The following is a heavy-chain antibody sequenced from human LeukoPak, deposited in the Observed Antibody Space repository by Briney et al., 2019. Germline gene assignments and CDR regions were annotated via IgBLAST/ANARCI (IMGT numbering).Heavy chain of an antibody. J-gene: IGHJ3*02. V-gene: IGHV3-21*01. D-gene: IGHD1-7*01. CDR1: GFTFSRHS. CDR2: ISSSSSYI. CDR3: ARDSGNYLDAFDI. Sequence: GGSLRLSCAASGFTFSRHSINWVRQAPGKGLEWVSSISSSSSYIYYADSVKGRFTISRDNAKNSLYLQMNSLRAEDTAVYYCARDSGNYLDAFDIWGQGTMVTVSS.